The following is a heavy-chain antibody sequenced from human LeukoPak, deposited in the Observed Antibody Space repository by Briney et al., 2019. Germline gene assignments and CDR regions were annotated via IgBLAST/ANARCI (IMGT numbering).Heavy chain of an antibody. Sequence: GGSLRLSCAASRFTFSSYEMNWVRQAPGKGLEWVSYISGSGIKHYADSVRGRFTISRDNAKNSFYLQMNSLRVEDTAVYYCAREDTGVAFDIWGQGTTVTV. D-gene: IGHD2-8*01. V-gene: IGHV3-48*03. CDR2: ISGSGIK. CDR1: RFTFSSYE. J-gene: IGHJ3*02. CDR3: AREDTGVAFDI.